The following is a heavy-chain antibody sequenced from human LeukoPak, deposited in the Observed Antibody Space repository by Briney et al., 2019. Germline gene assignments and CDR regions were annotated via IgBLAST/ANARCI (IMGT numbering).Heavy chain of an antibody. D-gene: IGHD6-13*01. Sequence: GESLKISCKGSGYSFTSYWIGWVRQMPGKGLEWMGIIYPGDSDTRDSPSFQGQVTISADKSISTAYLQWSSLKASDTAMYFCARGGRVGSATGLYDYWGQGTLVTVSS. CDR1: GYSFTSYW. CDR2: IYPGDSDT. V-gene: IGHV5-51*01. J-gene: IGHJ4*02. CDR3: ARGGRVGSATGLYDY.